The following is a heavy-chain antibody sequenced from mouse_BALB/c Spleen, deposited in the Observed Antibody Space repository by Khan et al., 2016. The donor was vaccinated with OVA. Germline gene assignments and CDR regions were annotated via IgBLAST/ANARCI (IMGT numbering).Heavy chain of an antibody. V-gene: IGHV1-4*01. Sequence: VQLQQSGAELARPGASVKMSCKASGYTFTSHTMHWVKQRPGQGLEWIGYINPRSGYTQYNQKFNDKATLTADISSSTAYMQLSSLTSEDSAVYYGARRTREYALDYWGQGTSVTVSS. CDR2: INPRSGYT. CDR3: ARRTREYALDY. J-gene: IGHJ4*01. D-gene: IGHD2-14*01. CDR1: GYTFTSHT.